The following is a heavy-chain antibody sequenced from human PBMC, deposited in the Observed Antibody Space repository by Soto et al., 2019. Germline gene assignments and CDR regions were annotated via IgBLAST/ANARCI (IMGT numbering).Heavy chain of an antibody. J-gene: IGHJ4*02. V-gene: IGHV3-30*18. D-gene: IGHD3-16*02. CDR1: GFTFSSYG. CDR3: AKESIGAFPGSSSFGGVIEPPDY. CDR2: ISYDGSNK. Sequence: GGSLRLTCAASGFTFSSYGMHWVRQAPGKGLEWVAVISYDGSNKYYADSVKGRFTISRDNSKNTLYLQMNSLRAEDTAVYYCAKESIGAFPGSSSFGGVIEPPDYWGQGTLVTVSS.